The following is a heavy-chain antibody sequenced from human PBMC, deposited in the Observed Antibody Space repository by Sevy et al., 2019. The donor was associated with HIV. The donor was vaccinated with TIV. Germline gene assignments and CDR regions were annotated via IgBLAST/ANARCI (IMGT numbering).Heavy chain of an antibody. J-gene: IGHJ4*02. CDR1: GFTVTSNY. D-gene: IGHD4-17*01. V-gene: IGHV3-66*02. Sequence: GGSLRLSCAASGFTVTSNYINWVRQAPGKGLEWVSVIYNDGRTYYADSVKGRFTSSRDNSKNTVYLQMNSLRSEDTSVYYCAREPGGDYYFDYWGQGTLDTVSS. CDR3: AREPGGDYYFDY. CDR2: IYNDGRT.